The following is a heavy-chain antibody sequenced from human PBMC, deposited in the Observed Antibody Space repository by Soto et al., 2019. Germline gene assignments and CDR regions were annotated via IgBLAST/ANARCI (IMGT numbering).Heavy chain of an antibody. CDR3: ARDLLDEIVATENYYYYGMDV. CDR2: ISYDGSNK. CDR1: GFTFSSYG. J-gene: IGHJ6*02. Sequence: GGSLRLSCAASGFTFSSYGMHWVRQAPGKGLEWVAVISYDGSNKYYADSVKGRFTISRDNSKNTLYLQMNSLRAEDTAVYYCARDLLDEIVATENYYYYGMDVWGQGTTVTVSS. V-gene: IGHV3-30*03. D-gene: IGHD5-12*01.